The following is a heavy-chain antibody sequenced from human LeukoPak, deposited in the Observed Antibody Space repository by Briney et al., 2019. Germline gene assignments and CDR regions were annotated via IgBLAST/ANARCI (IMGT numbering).Heavy chain of an antibody. CDR2: LNHSGST. CDR3: ARGGKGGYFDY. V-gene: IGHV4-34*01. Sequence: PSETLSLTCAVYGGSFSGYYWSWIRQPPGKGLEWIGELNHSGSTNYNPSLKSRVTISVDTSKNQFSLKLSSVTAADTAVYYCARGGKGGYFDYWGQGTLVTVSS. J-gene: IGHJ4*02. CDR1: GGSFSGYY. D-gene: IGHD3-16*01.